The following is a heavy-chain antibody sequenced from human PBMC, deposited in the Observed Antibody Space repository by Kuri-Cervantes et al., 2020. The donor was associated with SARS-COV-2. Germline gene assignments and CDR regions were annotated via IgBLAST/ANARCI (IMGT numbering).Heavy chain of an antibody. CDR1: GGSISSSSYY. CDR3: ARDVGARKAFDI. CDR2: IYYSGST. D-gene: IGHD4/OR15-4a*01. V-gene: IGHV4-61*01. J-gene: IGHJ3*02. Sequence: SETLSLTCTVSGGSISSSSYYWGWIRQPPGKGLEWIGYIYYSGSTNYNPSLKSRVTISVDTSKNQFSLKLSSVTAADTAVYYCARDVGARKAFDIWGQGTMVTVSS.